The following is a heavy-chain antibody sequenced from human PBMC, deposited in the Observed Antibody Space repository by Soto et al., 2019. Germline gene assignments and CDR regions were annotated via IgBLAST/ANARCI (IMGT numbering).Heavy chain of an antibody. CDR1: GFTFSSYG. CDR2: ISYDGSNK. D-gene: IGHD3-22*01. V-gene: IGHV3-30*18. J-gene: IGHJ4*02. CDR3: AKDFDSYDLPFYFDY. Sequence: QVQLVESGGGVVQPGRSLRLSCAASGFTFSSYGMHWVRQAPGKGLEWVAVISYDGSNKYYADSVKGRFTISRDNSKNTLYLQMNSLRAEDTAVYYCAKDFDSYDLPFYFDYWGQGTLVTVSS.